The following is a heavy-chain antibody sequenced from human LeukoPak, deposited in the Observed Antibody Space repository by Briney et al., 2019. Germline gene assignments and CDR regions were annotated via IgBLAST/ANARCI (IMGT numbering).Heavy chain of an antibody. J-gene: IGHJ5*02. CDR2: IGVSSSSI. CDR1: GFIFSRYS. Sequence: PGGSLRLSCAASGFIFSRYSINWVRQAPGKGLEWVSYIGVSSSSIYYADSVKGRFTTSRDDAKNSLYLQMNSLRDEDTAAYYCARDVSEYCSGGSCYGVRLDPWGQGTLVTVSS. D-gene: IGHD2-15*01. CDR3: ARDVSEYCSGGSCYGVRLDP. V-gene: IGHV3-48*02.